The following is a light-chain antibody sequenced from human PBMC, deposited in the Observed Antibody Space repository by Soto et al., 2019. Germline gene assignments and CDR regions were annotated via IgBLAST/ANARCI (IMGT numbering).Light chain of an antibody. V-gene: IGKV2-30*01. Sequence: EVVMTQSPLSLPVTLGQPASISCRSSQSLVNSDGNTYLKWFHQRPGQSPRRLIYKFSNRDSGVPDRFCGSGSGTAFTLRISTVEAEDVGVYYCMRGSHWPRTFGQGTRGEIK. CDR1: QSLVNSDGNTY. CDR3: MRGSHWPRT. J-gene: IGKJ1*01. CDR2: KFS.